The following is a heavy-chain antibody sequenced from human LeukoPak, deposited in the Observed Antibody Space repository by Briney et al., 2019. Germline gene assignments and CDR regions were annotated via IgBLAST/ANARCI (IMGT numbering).Heavy chain of an antibody. Sequence: PGGSLRLSCAASGFTVSSNYMSWVRQAPGKGLEWVSVIYTGGSTSYADSVKGRFTVSRDSSKKSLYLQMNSLRAEDTAVYYCAGDQRNWYFDLWGRGTLVTVSS. V-gene: IGHV3-66*01. CDR1: GFTVSSNY. J-gene: IGHJ2*01. CDR3: AGDQRNWYFDL. CDR2: IYTGGST.